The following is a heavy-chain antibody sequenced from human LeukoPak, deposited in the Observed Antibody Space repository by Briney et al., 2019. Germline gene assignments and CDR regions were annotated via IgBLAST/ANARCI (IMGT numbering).Heavy chain of an antibody. CDR1: GGSISSYY. CDR3: ARERIHYYYGMDV. CDR2: IYYSGST. Sequence: PSETLSLTCTVSGGSISSYYWSWIRQPPGKGLEWIGYIYYSGSTNYNPSLKSRVTISVDTSKNQFSLKLSSVTAADTAVYYCARERIHYYYGMDVWGQGTTVTVSS. J-gene: IGHJ6*02. V-gene: IGHV4-59*01.